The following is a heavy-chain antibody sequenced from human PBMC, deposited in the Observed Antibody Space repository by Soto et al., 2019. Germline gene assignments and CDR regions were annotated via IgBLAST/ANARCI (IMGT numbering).Heavy chain of an antibody. CDR1: GYIFTNYW. D-gene: IGHD3-10*01. CDR3: ARGGVDFADYFHC. Sequence: VQLVQSGAEVKEPGESLKISCKGSGYIFTNYWIVWVRQMPGKGLEWMGIIYPGDSDTRYSPSFQGQVTISVDKSISTAYLQWSSLKASDTAMYYCARGGVDFADYFHCWGQGTLVTVSS. CDR2: IYPGDSDT. V-gene: IGHV5-51*01. J-gene: IGHJ4*02.